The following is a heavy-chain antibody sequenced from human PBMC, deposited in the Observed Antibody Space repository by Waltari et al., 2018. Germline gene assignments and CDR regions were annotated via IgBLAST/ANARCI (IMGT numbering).Heavy chain of an antibody. J-gene: IGHJ3*02. V-gene: IGHV3-11*05. CDR3: VQKGVTFGGAFAI. Sequence: QVHLVESGGGLVKPGGSLRLSFVTSGFRIVVYHMSWVRQAPGKGLEWITFISSSSAYLNYADAVRGRFTISRDNAKDSVFLEMNNLRAEDTGLYFCVQKGVTFGGAFAIWGQGAMVTVSS. D-gene: IGHD3-16*01. CDR2: ISSSSAYL. CDR1: GFRIVVYH.